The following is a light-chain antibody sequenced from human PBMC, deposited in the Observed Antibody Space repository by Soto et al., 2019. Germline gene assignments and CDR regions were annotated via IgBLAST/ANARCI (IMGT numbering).Light chain of an antibody. CDR1: QSISSY. V-gene: IGKV1-39*01. CDR2: AAS. Sequence: DIQMTQSPSSLSASVGDIVTITCRASQSISSYLNWYQQKPGKAPKLLIYAASSLQSGVPSRFSGSASGTDFTLTISSLQPEDFATYYCQQSYSTPPVTFGQGTKLEIK. CDR3: QQSYSTPPVT. J-gene: IGKJ2*01.